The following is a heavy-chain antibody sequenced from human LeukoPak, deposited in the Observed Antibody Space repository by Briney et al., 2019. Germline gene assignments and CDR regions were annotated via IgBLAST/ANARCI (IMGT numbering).Heavy chain of an antibody. CDR2: IYKTGST. CDR3: ARDLFRSVVPAA. J-gene: IGHJ5*02. CDR1: GGSISSTTYY. V-gene: IGHV4-39*02. D-gene: IGHD2-2*01. Sequence: SETLSLTCTVSGGSISSTTYYWAWIRQPPGKGLEWIGSIYKTGSTNYSPSLKSRVFISVDTSNNQFSLKLSSVTAADTAVYYCARDLFRSVVPAAWGQGTLVTVSS.